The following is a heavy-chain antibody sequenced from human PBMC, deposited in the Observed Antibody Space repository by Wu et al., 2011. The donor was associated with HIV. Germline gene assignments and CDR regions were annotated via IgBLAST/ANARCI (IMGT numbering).Heavy chain of an antibody. V-gene: IGHV1-2*02. CDR2: INPNSGGT. J-gene: IGHJ4*02. D-gene: IGHD2-8*02. CDR3: ARDWGGTLVVYLLDS. Sequence: QVQLVQSGAEVKKPGASVKVSCKASGYTFTGYYMHWVRQAPGQGLEWMGWINPNSGGTNYEQKFQGRVTMTRDTSINTAYMELSSLKSDDTAVYYCARDWGGTLVVYLLDSWGQGTLVTVSS. CDR1: GYTFTGYY.